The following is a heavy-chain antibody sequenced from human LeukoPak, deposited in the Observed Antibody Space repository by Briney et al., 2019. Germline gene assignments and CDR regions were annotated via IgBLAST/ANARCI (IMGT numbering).Heavy chain of an antibody. CDR3: AKHGFGVFEGY. CDR2: ISGSGGST. CDR1: GFTFSSYA. J-gene: IGHJ4*02. V-gene: IGHV3-23*01. Sequence: GGSLRLSCAASGFTFSSYAMSWVRQAPGKGLQWVSGISGSGGSTYYADSVKGRFTISRDNSKNTLYLQMNSLRAEDTAVYYCAKHGFGVFEGYWGQGTLVTVSS. D-gene: IGHD3-10*01.